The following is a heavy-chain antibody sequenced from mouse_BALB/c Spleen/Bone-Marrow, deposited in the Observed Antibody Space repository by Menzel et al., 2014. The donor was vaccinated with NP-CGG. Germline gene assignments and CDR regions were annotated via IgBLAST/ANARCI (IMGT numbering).Heavy chain of an antibody. CDR2: IRSKSNNYAT. Sequence: EVMLVESGGGLVQPKGSLKLSCAASGFTFXTNTMNWVRQAPGKGLEWVARIRSKSNNYATYYADSVKDRFTISRDDSQSMLYLQMNNLKTEDTAMYYCVRDGGYDYHYWYFDVWGAGTTVTVSS. D-gene: IGHD2-4*01. V-gene: IGHV10S3*01. CDR1: GFTFXTNT. J-gene: IGHJ1*01. CDR3: VRDGGYDYHYWYFDV.